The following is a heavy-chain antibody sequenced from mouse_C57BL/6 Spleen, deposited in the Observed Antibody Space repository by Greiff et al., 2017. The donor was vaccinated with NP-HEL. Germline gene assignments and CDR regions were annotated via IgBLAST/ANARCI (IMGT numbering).Heavy chain of an antibody. V-gene: IGHV1-18*01. CDR1: GYTFTDYN. D-gene: IGHD6-2*01. J-gene: IGHJ4*01. Sequence: EVQGVESGPELVKPGASVKIPCKASGYTFTDYNMDWVQQSHGKSLEWIGDINPNNGGTIYNQKFKGKATLTVDKSSSTAYMELRSLTSEDTAVYYCARSLYYAMDYWGQGTSVTVSS. CDR2: INPNNGGT. CDR3: ARSLYYAMDY.